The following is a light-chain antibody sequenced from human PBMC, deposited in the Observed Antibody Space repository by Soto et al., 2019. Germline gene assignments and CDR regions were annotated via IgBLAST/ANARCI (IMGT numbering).Light chain of an antibody. CDR1: QSVSNN. J-gene: IGKJ4*01. Sequence: EIVLTHSPGTLSLSPCERATLSSRASQSVSNNYLAWYQHKPGQTPRLLIYDTSTRATGVPARFSGSRSGPEFTLTINSLQSEDFAIYYCQPYNNWPLTFGGGTKVDIK. CDR2: DTS. V-gene: IGKV3-15*01. CDR3: QPYNNWPLT.